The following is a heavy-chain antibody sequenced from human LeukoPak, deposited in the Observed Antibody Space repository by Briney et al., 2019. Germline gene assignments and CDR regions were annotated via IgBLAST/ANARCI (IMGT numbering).Heavy chain of an antibody. V-gene: IGHV1-24*01. D-gene: IGHD3-22*01. J-gene: IGHJ1*01. CDR1: GYTLTELS. Sequence: GASVKVSCKVSGYTLTELSMHWVRQAPGKGLEWMGGFDPEDGETIYAQKFQGRVTMTRDTSTSTVYMELSSLRSEDTAVYYCARNDYYDSSAEVPAEYFQHWGQGTLVTVSS. CDR3: ARNDYYDSSAEVPAEYFQH. CDR2: FDPEDGET.